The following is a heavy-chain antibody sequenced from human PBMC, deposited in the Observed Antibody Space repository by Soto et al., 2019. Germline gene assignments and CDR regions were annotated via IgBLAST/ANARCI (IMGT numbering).Heavy chain of an antibody. J-gene: IGHJ4*02. CDR3: TTRDGYNFDY. Sequence: GGSLRLSCAASGFTFDDYAMHWVRQAPGKGLEWVGRIKSKTDGGTTDYAAPVKGRFTISRDDSKNTLYLQMNSLKTEDTAVYYCTTRDGYNFDYWGQGTLVTVSS. D-gene: IGHD5-12*01. CDR2: IKSKTDGGTT. V-gene: IGHV3-15*01. CDR1: GFTFDDYA.